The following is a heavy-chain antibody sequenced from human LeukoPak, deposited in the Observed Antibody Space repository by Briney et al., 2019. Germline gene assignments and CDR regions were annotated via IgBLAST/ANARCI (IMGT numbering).Heavy chain of an antibody. V-gene: IGHV3-23*01. Sequence: PGGSLRLSRAPSGFSSSSYAMSWVGQAPGKGLEGVSGIGGSDGSTYYAASVTGRFTIPRHNSKNRLYLQMNSLRAEDMAVYYCAKDGGQGADYWGQGTLVSVSP. J-gene: IGHJ4*02. CDR3: AKDGGQGADY. CDR1: GFSSSSYA. D-gene: IGHD3-16*01. CDR2: IGGSDGST.